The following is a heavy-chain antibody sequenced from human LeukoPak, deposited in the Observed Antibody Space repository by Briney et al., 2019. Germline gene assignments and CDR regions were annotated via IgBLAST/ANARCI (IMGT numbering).Heavy chain of an antibody. CDR3: AKQEAYDFWSGGYFDP. CDR1: GFTFSSYA. CDR2: ISGSGAST. V-gene: IGHV3-23*01. Sequence: PGGSLRLSCAASGFTFSSYAMSWVRQAPGKGLEWVSAISGSGASTNYADSVKGRFTISRDNSKDTLYLQMNSLRAEDTAIYYCAKQEAYDFWSGGYFDPWGQGTLDTVSS. D-gene: IGHD3-3*01. J-gene: IGHJ5*02.